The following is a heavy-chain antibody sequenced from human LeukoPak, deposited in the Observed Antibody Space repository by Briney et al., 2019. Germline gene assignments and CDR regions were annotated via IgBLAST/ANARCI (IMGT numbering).Heavy chain of an antibody. CDR2: MNPNSGKK. D-gene: IGHD1-14*01. CDR1: GHIFTSYD. CDR3: ARELNRDGFDP. V-gene: IGHV1-8*01. Sequence: ASVKVSCKASGHIFTSYDINWVRQATGQGPEWMGWMNPNSGKKGYAQKFQGRVTMTRNTSISTAYMELSSLRSEDTAVYYCARELNRDGFDPWGQGTLVTVSS. J-gene: IGHJ5*02.